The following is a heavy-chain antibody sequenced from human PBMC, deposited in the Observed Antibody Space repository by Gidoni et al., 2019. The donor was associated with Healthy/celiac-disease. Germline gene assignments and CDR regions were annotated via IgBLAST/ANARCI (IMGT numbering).Heavy chain of an antibody. D-gene: IGHD3-3*01. Sequence: EVQLVESGGGLVKPGGSLRLSCAASGFTFSNAWMSWVRQAPGKGLEWVGRIKSKTDGGTTDYAAPVKGRFTISRDDSKNTLYLQMNSLKTEDTAVYYCTTVKTDFWSGYSAFDIWGQGTMVTVSS. V-gene: IGHV3-15*01. CDR2: IKSKTDGGTT. CDR3: TTVKTDFWSGYSAFDI. CDR1: GFTFSNAW. J-gene: IGHJ3*02.